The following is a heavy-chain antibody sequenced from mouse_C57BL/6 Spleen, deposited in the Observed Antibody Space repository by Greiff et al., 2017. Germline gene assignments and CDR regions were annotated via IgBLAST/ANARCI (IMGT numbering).Heavy chain of an antibody. CDR3: ARGYYYGSSYSWFAY. J-gene: IGHJ3*01. CDR2: IYPGSGST. V-gene: IGHV1-55*01. D-gene: IGHD1-1*01. CDR1: GYTFTSYW. Sequence: VQLQQPGAELVKPGASVKMSCKASGYTFTSYWITWVKQRPGQGLEWIGDIYPGSGSTNYNEKFKSKATLTVDTSSSTAYMQLSSLTSKDSAVYFCARGYYYGSSYSWFAYWGQGTLVTVSA.